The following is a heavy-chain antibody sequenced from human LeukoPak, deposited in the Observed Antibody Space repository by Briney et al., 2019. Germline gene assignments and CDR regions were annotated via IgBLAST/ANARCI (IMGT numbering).Heavy chain of an antibody. D-gene: IGHD3-22*01. V-gene: IGHV4-59*01. Sequence: PSETLSLTCTVSGGSISSYYWSWIRQPPGKGLEWIGYTYYSGSTDYNPSLKSRVTISVDTSKNQFSLKLSSVTAADTAVYYCARVQVYDSSGYYRVGAYYYYMDVWGKGTTVTVSS. J-gene: IGHJ6*03. CDR1: GGSISSYY. CDR3: ARVQVYDSSGYYRVGAYYYYMDV. CDR2: TYYSGST.